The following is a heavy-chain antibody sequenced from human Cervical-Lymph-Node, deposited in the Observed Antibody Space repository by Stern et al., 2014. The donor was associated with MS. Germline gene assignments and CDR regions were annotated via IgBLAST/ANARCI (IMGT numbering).Heavy chain of an antibody. V-gene: IGHV4-31*03. CDR3: AREVRGVSFIDY. D-gene: IGHD3-10*01. Sequence: VQLVQSGPGLVKPSQTLSLTCTVSGDSVSSDGHFWTRIRQLPGKGLEWIGYIHYSGTTYYNPSLKSRVSIALDTSKSQFSLKLSSVTAADTAVYYCAREVRGVSFIDYWGQGALVTVSS. J-gene: IGHJ4*02. CDR1: GDSVSSDGHF. CDR2: IHYSGTT.